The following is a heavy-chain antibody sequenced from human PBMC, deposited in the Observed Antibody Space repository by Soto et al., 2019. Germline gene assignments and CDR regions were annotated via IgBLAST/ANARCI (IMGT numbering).Heavy chain of an antibody. J-gene: IGHJ4*02. CDR1: GGTFSSYA. CDR3: ARVARSMIVVDYYFDY. V-gene: IGHV1-69*06. CDR2: IIPIFGTA. D-gene: IGHD3-22*01. Sequence: SVKVSCKASGGTFSSYAISWVRQAPGQGLEWMGGIIPIFGTANYAQKFQGRVTITADKSTSTAYMELSSLRSEDTAVYYCARVARSMIVVDYYFDYWGQGXLVTVPS.